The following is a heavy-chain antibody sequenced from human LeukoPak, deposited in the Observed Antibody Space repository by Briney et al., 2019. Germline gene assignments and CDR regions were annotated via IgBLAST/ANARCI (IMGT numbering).Heavy chain of an antibody. V-gene: IGHV6-1*01. CDR1: GDSVSSNSAA. CDR2: TYYRSKWYN. J-gene: IGHJ4*02. D-gene: IGHD7-27*01. CDR3: AREVLGIGGDYFDY. Sequence: SQTLSLTCDISGDSVSSNSAAWNWLRQSPPRGLEWLGRTYYRSKWYNDYAVSVKSRITINPDTSKNQFSLQLNSVTPEDTAVYYCAREVLGIGGDYFDYWGQGTLVTVSS.